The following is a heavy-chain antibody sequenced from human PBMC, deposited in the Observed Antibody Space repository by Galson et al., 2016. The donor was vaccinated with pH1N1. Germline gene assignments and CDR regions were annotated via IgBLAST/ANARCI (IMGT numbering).Heavy chain of an antibody. CDR2: ILPIVGIT. D-gene: IGHD3-10*01. V-gene: IGHV1-69*02. CDR3: ATETGSSGMDV. J-gene: IGHJ6*02. Sequence: SVKVSCKASGGTLSRHTISWVRQAPGQGLEWMGRILPIVGITNYAQKLQGRVTIIAGRFTSTVSMELSRLTSDDTAVYYCATETGSSGMDVWDQGTTVTVSS. CDR1: GGTLSRHT.